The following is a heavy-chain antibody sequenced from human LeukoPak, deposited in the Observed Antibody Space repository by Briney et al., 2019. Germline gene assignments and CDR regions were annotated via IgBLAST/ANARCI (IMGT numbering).Heavy chain of an antibody. CDR2: ISYDGSNK. CDR3: AKEVNFDY. Sequence: PGRSLRLSCAASGFTFSSYGMHWVRQAPGKGLEWVAVISYDGSNKYYAGSVKGRFTISRDNSKNTLYLQMNSLRAEDTAVYYCAKEVNFDYWGQGTLVTVSS. D-gene: IGHD3-22*01. CDR1: GFTFSSYG. V-gene: IGHV3-30*18. J-gene: IGHJ4*02.